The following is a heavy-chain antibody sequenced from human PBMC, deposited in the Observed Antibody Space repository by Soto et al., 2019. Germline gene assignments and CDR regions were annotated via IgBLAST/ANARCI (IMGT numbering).Heavy chain of an antibody. D-gene: IGHD3-16*01. CDR2: ISGSGGST. J-gene: IGHJ4*02. V-gene: IGHV3-23*01. Sequence: GGSLRLSCAASGFTFSSYAMSWVXQAPGKGLEWVSAISGSGGSTYYADSVKGRFTISRDNSKNTWYLQMNSLRAEDTAVYXCAKQAYGNTERVWDYWGQGTLVTVSS. CDR1: GFTFSSYA. CDR3: AKQAYGNTERVWDY.